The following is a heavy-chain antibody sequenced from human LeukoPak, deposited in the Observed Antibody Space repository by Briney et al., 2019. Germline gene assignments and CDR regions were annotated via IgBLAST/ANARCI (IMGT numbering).Heavy chain of an antibody. V-gene: IGHV3-30-3*01. Sequence: PGRSLRLSCAASGFTFSNYAMHWVRQAPGKGLEWVAVISYDGSNKYYADSVKGRFTISRDNSKNTLYLQMNSLRAEDTAVYYCARDLYDSSESAFDIWGQGTMATVSS. CDR2: ISYDGSNK. D-gene: IGHD3-22*01. CDR1: GFTFSNYA. CDR3: ARDLYDSSESAFDI. J-gene: IGHJ3*02.